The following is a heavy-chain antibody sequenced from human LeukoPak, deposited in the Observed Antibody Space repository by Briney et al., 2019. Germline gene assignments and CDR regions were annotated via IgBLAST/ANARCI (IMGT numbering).Heavy chain of an antibody. CDR1: GYTFTSYY. J-gene: IGHJ3*02. Sequence: ASVKVSCKASGYTFTSYYMHWVRQAPGQGLEWMGIINPSDGSTNYAQKVQGRVTMTTDTSTSTAYMELRSLRSDDTAVYYCARGKMTTVTTRAFDIWGQGTMVTVSS. CDR2: INPSDGST. D-gene: IGHD4-11*01. CDR3: ARGKMTTVTTRAFDI. V-gene: IGHV1-46*01.